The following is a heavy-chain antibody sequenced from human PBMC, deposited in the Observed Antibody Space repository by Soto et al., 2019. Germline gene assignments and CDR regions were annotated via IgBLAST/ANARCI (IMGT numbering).Heavy chain of an antibody. CDR2: IYWDDDK. CDR1: WFSPRTSGVG. Sequence: VSCPTLVNPTQTLTLTCNFSWFSPRTSGVGVGLIRQPPGKALEWLALIYWDDDKRHSPSLKSRLTITKDTSKNQVVLTMTNMDPVDTATYYCAHRSSSPFDYWGQGTLVTVSS. D-gene: IGHD6-6*01. CDR3: AHRSSSPFDY. J-gene: IGHJ4*02. V-gene: IGHV2-5*02.